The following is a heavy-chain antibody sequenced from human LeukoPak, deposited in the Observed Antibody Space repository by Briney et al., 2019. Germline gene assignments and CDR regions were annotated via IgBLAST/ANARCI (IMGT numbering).Heavy chain of an antibody. Sequence: PGGSLRLSCAVSGVTLSNYGMSWVRQAPGKGLEWVAGISDSGGSTNYADSVKGRFTISRDNSKNTLYLQMNSLRAEDTAVYYCAKSSPQGWGMDVWGQGTTVTVSS. V-gene: IGHV3-23*01. CDR3: AKSSPQGWGMDV. D-gene: IGHD2-15*01. CDR2: ISDSGGST. CDR1: GVTLSNYG. J-gene: IGHJ6*02.